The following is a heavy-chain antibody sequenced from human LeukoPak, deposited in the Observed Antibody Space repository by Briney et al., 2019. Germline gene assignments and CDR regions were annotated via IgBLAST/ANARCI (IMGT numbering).Heavy chain of an antibody. CDR3: ARSGITIFRGFDY. CDR1: GFTFSSYG. V-gene: IGHV3-33*01. D-gene: IGHD3-9*01. J-gene: IGHJ4*02. CDR2: IWYDGSNK. Sequence: GRSLRLSCAASGFTFSSYGMHWVRQAPGKGLEWVAVIWYDGSNKYYADSVKGRFTISRDNSKNTLYLQTNSLRAEDTAVYYCARSGITIFRGFDYWGQGTMVAVSS.